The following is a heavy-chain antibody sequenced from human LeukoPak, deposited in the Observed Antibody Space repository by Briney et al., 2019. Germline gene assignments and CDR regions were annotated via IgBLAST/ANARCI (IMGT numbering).Heavy chain of an antibody. J-gene: IGHJ4*02. CDR2: IYYSGST. Sequence: GSLRLSCAASGFIFSSYSMNWVRQAPGKGLEWIGYIYYSGSTNYNPSLKSRVTISVDTSKNQFSLKLSSVTAADTAVYYCARGWEYGDYVPYYFDYWGQGTLVTVSS. V-gene: IGHV4-59*08. CDR3: ARGWEYGDYVPYYFDY. D-gene: IGHD4-17*01. CDR1: GFIFSSY.